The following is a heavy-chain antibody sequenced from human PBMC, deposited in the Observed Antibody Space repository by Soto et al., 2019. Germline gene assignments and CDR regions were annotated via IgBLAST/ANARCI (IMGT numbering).Heavy chain of an antibody. CDR2: FDPEYGKR. CDR3: ATRGLFDY. J-gene: IGHJ4*02. Sequence: GASVKVSCKVSGYIFTELPMHWVRQSPGKGLEWMGGFDPEYGKRIYAQRFQGRVTMTEDTSTDTAYMELSSLGSEDTAIYYCATRGLFDYWGQGTLVTVSS. CDR1: GYIFTELP. D-gene: IGHD3-10*01. V-gene: IGHV1-24*01.